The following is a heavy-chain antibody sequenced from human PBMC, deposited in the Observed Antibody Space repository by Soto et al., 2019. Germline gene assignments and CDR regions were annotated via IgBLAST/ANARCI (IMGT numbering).Heavy chain of an antibody. CDR2: IIPIFGTA. D-gene: IGHD3-16*02. V-gene: IGHV1-69*13. CDR1: GGTFSSYA. Sequence: SMKVSCKASGGTFSSYAISWVRQAPGQGLEWMGGIIPIFGTANYAQKFQGRVTITADESTSTAYMELSSLRSEDTAVYYCGSVWGSYRYLADYYYGMDVWGQGTTVTVSS. J-gene: IGHJ6*02. CDR3: GSVWGSYRYLADYYYGMDV.